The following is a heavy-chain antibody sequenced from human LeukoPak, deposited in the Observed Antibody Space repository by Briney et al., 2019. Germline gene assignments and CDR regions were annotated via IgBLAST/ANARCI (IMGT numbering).Heavy chain of an antibody. CDR1: GGSISSYY. Sequence: SETLSLTCTVSGGSISSYYSSWIRQPAGKGLEWIGRIYTSGSTNYNPSLKSRVTMSVDTSKNQFSLKLSSVAAADTAVYYCARVQCGGDCYSTYNWFDPWGQGTLVTVSS. V-gene: IGHV4-4*07. CDR2: IYTSGST. J-gene: IGHJ5*02. D-gene: IGHD2-21*02. CDR3: ARVQCGGDCYSTYNWFDP.